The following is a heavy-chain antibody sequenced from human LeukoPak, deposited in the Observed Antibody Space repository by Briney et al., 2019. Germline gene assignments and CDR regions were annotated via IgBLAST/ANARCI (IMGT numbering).Heavy chain of an antibody. CDR3: ARIPHPDYADAQ. Sequence: PGGSLRLSCEASGFTVSSFEINWVRQAPGKGLEWVSYISSSGGTMDYADSVKGRFTVSRDNGKKLVHLQLNSPRAEDTAVYFCARIPHPDYADAQWGQGTLVTVSS. D-gene: IGHD4-17*01. CDR1: GFTVSSFE. CDR2: ISSSGGTM. V-gene: IGHV3-48*03. J-gene: IGHJ4*02.